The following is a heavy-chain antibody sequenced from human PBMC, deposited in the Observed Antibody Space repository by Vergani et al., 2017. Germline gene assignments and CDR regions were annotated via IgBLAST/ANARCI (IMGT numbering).Heavy chain of an antibody. CDR2: SYPGDSDT. J-gene: IGHJ6*03. CDR1: GYSFTSYW. Sequence: EVQLVQSGAEVKKPGESLKISCKGSGYSFTSYWIGWVRQMPGEGLEWMGISYPGDSDTRYSPSFQGQVTISADKSISTAYLQWSSLKAADTATYYCARHDSSGYYSDYYYYMDVWGKGTTVTVSS. D-gene: IGHD3-22*01. CDR3: ARHDSSGYYSDYYYYMDV. V-gene: IGHV5-51*01.